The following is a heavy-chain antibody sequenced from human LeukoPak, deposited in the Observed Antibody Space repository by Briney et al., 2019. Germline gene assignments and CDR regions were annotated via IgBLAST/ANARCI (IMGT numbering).Heavy chain of an antibody. D-gene: IGHD7-27*01. J-gene: IGHJ4*02. Sequence: GGSLRPSCAASGFTVSSNYMSWVRQAPGKGLEWVSVIYSGGSTYYADSVKGRFTISRDNSKDTLYLQMNSLRAEDTAVYYCARLAGIPYWGQGTLVTVSS. CDR2: IYSGGST. CDR3: ARLAGIPY. CDR1: GFTVSSNY. V-gene: IGHV3-53*01.